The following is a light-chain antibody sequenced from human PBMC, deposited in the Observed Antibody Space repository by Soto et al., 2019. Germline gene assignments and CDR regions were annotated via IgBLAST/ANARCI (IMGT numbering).Light chain of an antibody. J-gene: IGLJ3*02. CDR1: SSDVGTHGY. CDR3: MCYAGGNNGV. V-gene: IGLV2-8*01. CDR2: DVT. Sequence: QSALTQPPSASGSPGQSATISCTGTSSDVGTHGYVSWYQQHAGKAPKLMIYDVTKRPSGVPDRFSGSKSANTASLTVSGLQAEDEADYYCMCYAGGNNGVFGGGTKVTVL.